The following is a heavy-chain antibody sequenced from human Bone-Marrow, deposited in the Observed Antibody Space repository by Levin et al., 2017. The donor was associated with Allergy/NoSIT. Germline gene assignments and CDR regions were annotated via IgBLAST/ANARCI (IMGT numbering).Heavy chain of an antibody. CDR1: GFTFSDYS. V-gene: IGHV3-21*01. J-gene: IGHJ3*01. CDR3: VRGIIGDLRVAHKEAFDV. CDR2: FSSDSSDL. D-gene: IGHD2/OR15-2a*01. Sequence: GESLKISCIVSGFTFSDYSIYWVRQAPGKGLEWISSFSSDSSDLYYADSVKGRFTISRDNAKNSLNLQVSSLRAEDTAVYHCVRGIIGDLRVAHKEAFDVWGQGTMVTVSS.